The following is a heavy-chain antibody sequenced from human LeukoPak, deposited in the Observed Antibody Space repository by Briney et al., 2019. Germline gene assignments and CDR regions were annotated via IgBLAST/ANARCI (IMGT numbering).Heavy chain of an antibody. CDR1: CVSFSSYY. CDR2: INLSGST. CDR3: PRLSDGMDV. V-gene: IGHV4-34*01. J-gene: IGHJ6*01. D-gene: IGHD3-16*02. Sequence: SEILSLTCAVHCVSFSSYYWSWIRQPPGKGLGWSGEINLSGSTNYNPSLKSRVTISVDTSINQSSLKRSSLTAADTAGYYFPRLSDGMDVWGQGRTVVVYS.